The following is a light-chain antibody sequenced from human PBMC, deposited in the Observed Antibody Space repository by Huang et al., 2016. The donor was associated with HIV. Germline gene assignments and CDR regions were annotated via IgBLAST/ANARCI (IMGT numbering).Light chain of an antibody. J-gene: IGKJ5*01. CDR3: QQYYSASIT. CDR2: WAS. CDR1: QPLLSTANNKSY. Sequence: DIVMTQSPGSLTVSLGERASINCTSSQPLLSTANNKSYLALYQQKPRQPPKALIYWASNRESGVPERFSGSGSGTDFTLTISSLQAEDVALYYCQQYYSASITFGQGTRVEI. V-gene: IGKV4-1*01.